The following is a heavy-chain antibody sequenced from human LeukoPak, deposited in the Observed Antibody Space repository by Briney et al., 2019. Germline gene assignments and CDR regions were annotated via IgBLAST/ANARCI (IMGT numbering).Heavy chain of an antibody. J-gene: IGHJ6*02. V-gene: IGHV4-34*01. CDR1: GGSFSGYY. Sequence: TSETLSLTCTVYGGSFSGYYWSWIRQPPGKGLEWIGEINHSGSTNYNPSLKSRVTISVDTSKNQFSLKLSSVTAADTAVYYCARGHLGYSSSHYYYYYGMDVWGQGTTVTVSS. CDR3: ARGHLGYSSSHYYYYYGMDV. D-gene: IGHD6-13*01. CDR2: INHSGST.